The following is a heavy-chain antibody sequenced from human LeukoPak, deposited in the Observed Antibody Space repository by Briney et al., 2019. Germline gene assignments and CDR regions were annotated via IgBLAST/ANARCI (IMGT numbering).Heavy chain of an antibody. CDR2: ISAYNGNT. J-gene: IGHJ5*02. Sequence: GASVKVSCKASGYTFTSYGISWVRQAPGQGLEWMGWISAYNGNTNYAQKLQGRVTMTTDTSTSTAYMELRSLRSDDTAVYYCAREAWIAVAGTLDPWGQGTLVTVSS. V-gene: IGHV1-18*01. CDR1: GYTFTSYG. D-gene: IGHD6-19*01. CDR3: AREAWIAVAGTLDP.